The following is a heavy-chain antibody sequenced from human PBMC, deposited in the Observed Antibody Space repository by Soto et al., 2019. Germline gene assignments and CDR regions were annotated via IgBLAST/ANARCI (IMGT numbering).Heavy chain of an antibody. Sequence: QVQLVESGGGVVQPGRSLRLSCAASGFTFSSYAMHWVRQAPGKGLEWVAVLSYDGSNKYYADSVKGRFTISRDNSKNTLYLQRNSLRAEDTAVYYCARDETSCYECDYYYYGMDVWGQGTTVTVSS. J-gene: IGHJ6*02. CDR2: LSYDGSNK. D-gene: IGHD2-2*01. CDR3: ARDETSCYECDYYYYGMDV. CDR1: GFTFSSYA. V-gene: IGHV3-30-3*01.